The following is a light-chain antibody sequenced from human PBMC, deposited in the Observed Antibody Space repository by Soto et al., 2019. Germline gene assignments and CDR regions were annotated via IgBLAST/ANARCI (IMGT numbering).Light chain of an antibody. Sequence: EIVMTQSPATLSVSPGQRATLSCRASQSVSSNLAWYQQKPGQAPRILIYGASTRATGIPARFSGSGSGTEFPLTISSLQSEDFAVYYCQQYNNWPPWTFGQGTKVEIK. J-gene: IGKJ1*01. V-gene: IGKV3-15*01. CDR2: GAS. CDR1: QSVSSN. CDR3: QQYNNWPPWT.